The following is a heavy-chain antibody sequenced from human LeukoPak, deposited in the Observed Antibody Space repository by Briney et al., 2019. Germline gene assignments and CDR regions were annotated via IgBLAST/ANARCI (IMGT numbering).Heavy chain of an antibody. D-gene: IGHD6-6*01. CDR1: GFTFDDYA. CDR2: ISWNSGSI. Sequence: GRSLRLSCAASGFTFDDYAMHWVRQAPGKGLEWVSGISWNSGSIGYADSVKGRFTISRDNAKNSLYLQMNSLRAEDTALYYCAKGLGYYSSSPFDYWGQGTLVTVSS. CDR3: AKGLGYYSSSPFDY. J-gene: IGHJ4*02. V-gene: IGHV3-9*01.